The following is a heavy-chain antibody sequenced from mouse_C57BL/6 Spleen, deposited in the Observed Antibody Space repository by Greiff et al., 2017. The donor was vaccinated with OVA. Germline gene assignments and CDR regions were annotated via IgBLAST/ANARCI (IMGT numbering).Heavy chain of an antibody. J-gene: IGHJ1*03. V-gene: IGHV7-3*01. D-gene: IGHD1-1*01. CDR3: ARSHYYGSEYFDV. CDR1: GFTFTDYY. Sequence: EVKVEESGGGLVQPGGSLSLSCAASGFTFTDYYMSWVRQPPGKALEWLGFIRNKANGYTTEYSASVKGRFTISRDNSQSILYLQMNALRAEDSATYYCARSHYYGSEYFDVWGTGTTVTVSS. CDR2: IRNKANGYTT.